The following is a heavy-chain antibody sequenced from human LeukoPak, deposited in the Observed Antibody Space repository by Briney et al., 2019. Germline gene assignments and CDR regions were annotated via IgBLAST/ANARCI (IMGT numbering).Heavy chain of an antibody. Sequence: GGSLRLSCAASGFTFSSYWMSWVRQAPGKGLEWVANIKQDGSEKYYVDSVKGRFTISRDNAKNSRYLQMNRLRAEDTAVYYCARDAVLSSTNYYDMDVWGKGTTVTVSS. V-gene: IGHV3-7*01. D-gene: IGHD2-2*01. J-gene: IGHJ6*03. CDR2: IKQDGSEK. CDR3: ARDAVLSSTNYYDMDV. CDR1: GFTFSSYW.